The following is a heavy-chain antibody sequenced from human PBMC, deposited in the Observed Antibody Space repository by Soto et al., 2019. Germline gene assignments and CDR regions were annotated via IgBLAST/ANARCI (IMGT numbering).Heavy chain of an antibody. CDR1: GGSISSGGYY. J-gene: IGHJ6*04. Sequence: SETLSLTCTVSGGSISSGGYYWTWIRQPPGKGLEWIGYISHSGNTYYNSSLKSRLTMSLDTSKNQFSLSLSSVTAADTAVYYCGIYYCGGARRPRLDVCGIGTTVTVSS. CDR2: ISHSGNT. CDR3: GIYYCGGARRPRLDV. V-gene: IGHV4-30-4*01. D-gene: IGHD2-21*01.